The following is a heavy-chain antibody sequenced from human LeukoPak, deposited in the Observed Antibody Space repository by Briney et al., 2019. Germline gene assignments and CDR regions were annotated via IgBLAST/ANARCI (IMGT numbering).Heavy chain of an antibody. CDR1: GGSLSGYY. D-gene: IGHD3-16*01. J-gene: IGHJ5*02. Sequence: SETLSLTCAVYGGSLSGYYWSWIRQPPGKGLEWIGEINHSGSTNYNPSLKSRVTISVDTSKNQFSLKLSSVTAADTAIYYCAREEPRSMTGGGWFDPWGQGTLVTVSS. V-gene: IGHV4-34*01. CDR2: INHSGST. CDR3: AREEPRSMTGGGWFDP.